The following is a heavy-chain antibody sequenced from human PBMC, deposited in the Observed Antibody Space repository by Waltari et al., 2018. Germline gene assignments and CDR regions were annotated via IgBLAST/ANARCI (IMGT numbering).Heavy chain of an antibody. Sequence: QVHLKRWGAGLLKPSKTLSLTCDVSGGSFSGYYWHWIRQPPGKGLEWVGEINDEGTAKYKSSLKSRVTISLDMSKSQFSLTLTSVTAADAALYFCARGRATDSPNAFDVWGQGTNVTVSS. CDR3: ARGRATDSPNAFDV. D-gene: IGHD2-21*01. J-gene: IGHJ3*01. CDR2: INDEGTA. CDR1: GGSFSGYY. V-gene: IGHV4-34*01.